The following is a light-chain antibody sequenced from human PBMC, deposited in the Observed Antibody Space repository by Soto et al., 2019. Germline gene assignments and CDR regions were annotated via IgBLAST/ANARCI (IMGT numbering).Light chain of an antibody. CDR1: SSDVGGYKY. CDR3: TSQTGSNNVV. J-gene: IGLJ2*01. CDR2: AVS. V-gene: IGLV2-8*01. Sequence: QSVLTQPPSASGSPGQSVTISCTGTSSDVGGYKYVSWYQQHPGKAPKLMIFAVSQRPSGVPDRFSGSKSGNTASLTVSGLQAEDEADYYCTSQTGSNNVVFGGGTKVTVL.